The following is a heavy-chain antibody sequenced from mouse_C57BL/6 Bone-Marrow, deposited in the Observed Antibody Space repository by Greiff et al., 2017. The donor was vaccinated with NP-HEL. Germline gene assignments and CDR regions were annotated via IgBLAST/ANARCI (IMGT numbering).Heavy chain of an antibody. V-gene: IGHV1-82*01. Sequence: LVESGPELVKPGASVKISCKASGYAFSSSWMNWVKQRPGKGLEWIGRIYPGDGDTNYNGKFKGKATLTADKSSSTAYMQLSSLTSEDSAVYFCALTGYYAMDYWGQGTSVTVSS. J-gene: IGHJ4*01. D-gene: IGHD4-1*01. CDR3: ALTGYYAMDY. CDR2: IYPGDGDT. CDR1: GYAFSSSW.